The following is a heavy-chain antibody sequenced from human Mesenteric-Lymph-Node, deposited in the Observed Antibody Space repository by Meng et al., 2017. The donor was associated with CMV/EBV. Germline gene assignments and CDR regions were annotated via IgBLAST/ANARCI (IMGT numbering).Heavy chain of an antibody. CDR1: GFTFSSYG. J-gene: IGHJ4*02. CDR2: IWYDGTNK. D-gene: IGHD3-10*01. Sequence: GGSLRPSCATSGFTFSSYGMHWVRQAPGKGLEWVGIIWYDGTNKYYGDSVKGRFSITRDNSNRTLYLQMNRLRAEDTAVYYCSRGLDYWGQGTLVTVSS. V-gene: IGHV3-33*01. CDR3: SRGLDY.